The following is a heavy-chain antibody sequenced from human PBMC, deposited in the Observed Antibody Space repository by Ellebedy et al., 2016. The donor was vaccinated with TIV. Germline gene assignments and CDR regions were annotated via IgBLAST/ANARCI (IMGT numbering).Heavy chain of an antibody. CDR1: GYTFTSYG. Sequence: ASVKVSCXASGYTFTSYGISWVRQAPGQGLEWMGWISAYNGNTNYAQKLQGRVTMTTDTFTSTAYMELSSLRSEDTAVYYCARERVDYGDYLDWPYFDYWGQGTLVTVSS. J-gene: IGHJ4*02. CDR2: ISAYNGNT. CDR3: ARERVDYGDYLDWPYFDY. V-gene: IGHV1-18*01. D-gene: IGHD4-17*01.